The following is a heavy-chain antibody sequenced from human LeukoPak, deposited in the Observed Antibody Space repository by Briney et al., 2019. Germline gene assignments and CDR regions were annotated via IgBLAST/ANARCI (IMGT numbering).Heavy chain of an antibody. Sequence: GGSLRLSCAASGFTFSTYGMHWVRQAPGRGLEWVAVIWFDGSNKYNADSVRGRFTISRDNSKNTFYLEMNSLRDEDTAVYYCAKASGRYCSSTRCQAPLDYWGQGTLVTVSS. CDR2: IWFDGSNK. CDR1: GFTFSTYG. CDR3: AKASGRYCSSTRCQAPLDY. V-gene: IGHV3-33*06. J-gene: IGHJ4*02. D-gene: IGHD2-2*01.